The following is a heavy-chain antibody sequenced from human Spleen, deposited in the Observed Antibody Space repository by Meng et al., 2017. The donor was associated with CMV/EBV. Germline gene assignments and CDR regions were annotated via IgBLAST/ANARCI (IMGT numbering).Heavy chain of an antibody. CDR1: GLTYSSYA. CDR3: AKETSTGCLDY. CDR2: ISTNDGGT. V-gene: IGHV3-23*01. Sequence: SCAAYGLTYSSYAMSWVRQAPGKGLEWVSAISTNDGGTYYADSVKGRFTISRDNSKNTLYLQMNSLRAEDTAVYYCAKETSTGCLDYWGQGTLVTVSS. J-gene: IGHJ4*02. D-gene: IGHD6-19*01.